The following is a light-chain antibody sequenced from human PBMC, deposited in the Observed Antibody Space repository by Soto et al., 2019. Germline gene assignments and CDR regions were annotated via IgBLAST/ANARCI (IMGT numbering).Light chain of an antibody. CDR3: QQYDNLPVT. CDR2: DAS. V-gene: IGKV1-33*01. J-gene: IGKJ4*01. Sequence: DIQMTQSPSSLSAFVGDSVTITCQASQGISNYLHWYQHKPGKAPKLLIYDASNLETGVPSRFSGSGSGTHFSFTISSLQPEDIATYYCQQYDNLPVTFGGGTKVEIK. CDR1: QGISNY.